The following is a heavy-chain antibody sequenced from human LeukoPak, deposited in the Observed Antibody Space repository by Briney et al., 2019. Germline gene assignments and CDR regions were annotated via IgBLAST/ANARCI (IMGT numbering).Heavy chain of an antibody. CDR3: VRDFKVTSGWFDF. Sequence: ASVKVSCKASGYTFTDYGISWVRQAPGQGLEWMGWISSYNGDTNYEHTLQDRVTMTTDTSTSTAYMELRSLTADDTGMYYCVRDFKVTSGWFDFWGQGTQVTVSS. V-gene: IGHV1-18*01. CDR1: GYTFTDYG. J-gene: IGHJ5*01. D-gene: IGHD5-18*01. CDR2: ISSYNGDT.